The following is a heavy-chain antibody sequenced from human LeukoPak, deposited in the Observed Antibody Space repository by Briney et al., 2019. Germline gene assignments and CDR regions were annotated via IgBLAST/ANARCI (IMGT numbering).Heavy chain of an antibody. CDR3: ARVLCSSTSCYYGMDV. CDR2: IIPILGIA. D-gene: IGHD2-2*01. Sequence: SVKVSCKASGGTFSSYAISWVRQAPGQGLEWMGRIIPILGIANYAQKFQGRVTITADKSTSTAYMELSSLRSEDTAVHYCARVLCSSTSCYYGMDVWGQGTTVTVSS. J-gene: IGHJ6*02. V-gene: IGHV1-69*04. CDR1: GGTFSSYA.